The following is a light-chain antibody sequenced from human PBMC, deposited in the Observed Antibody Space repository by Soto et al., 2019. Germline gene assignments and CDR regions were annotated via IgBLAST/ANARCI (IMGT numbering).Light chain of an antibody. V-gene: IGKV1-5*03. CDR1: QSISSW. Sequence: DIQMTQSPCTLSASVGDRVTITCRASQSISSWLAWYQQRPGKAAKLLLYKASSLESGVPSRCIGSGSGTKFTLTISSLQPDDFGKYYCQQYYSYPRTFGQGTTVEVK. CDR3: QQYYSYPRT. J-gene: IGKJ1*01. CDR2: KAS.